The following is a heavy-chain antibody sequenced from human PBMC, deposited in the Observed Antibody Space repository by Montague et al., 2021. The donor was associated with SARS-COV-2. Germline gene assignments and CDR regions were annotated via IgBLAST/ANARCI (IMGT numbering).Heavy chain of an antibody. CDR3: ARVGVITTWFYFDY. CDR1: GGSISGYY. J-gene: IGHJ4*02. CDR2: INYSGST. D-gene: IGHD3-22*01. V-gene: IGHV4-59*01. Sequence: SETLSLTCTVSGGSISGYYWSWIRQPPGKGLEWIGYINYSGSTNYNPSLKSRVTISVDTSKNQFSLKLSSVTAADTAVYYCARVGVITTWFYFDYWGQGTLVTVSS.